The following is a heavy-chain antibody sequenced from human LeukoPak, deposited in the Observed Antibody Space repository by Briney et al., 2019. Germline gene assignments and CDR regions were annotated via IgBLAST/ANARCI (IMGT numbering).Heavy chain of an antibody. J-gene: IGHJ4*02. CDR3: AAALDLDYSMISDF. CDR1: GYTFTGYF. CDR2: INLNSGYT. Sequence: ASVKVSCKASGYTFTGYFTHWVRQAPGQGLQWLGWINLNSGYTNYARRFQGRVTMTRDTSITTAYMDLRGLRSDDTAVYYCAAALDLDYSMISDFWGQGTLVTVSS. V-gene: IGHV1-2*02. D-gene: IGHD4-11*01.